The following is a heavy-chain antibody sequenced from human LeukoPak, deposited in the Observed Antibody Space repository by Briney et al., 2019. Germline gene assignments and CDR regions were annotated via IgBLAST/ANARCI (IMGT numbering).Heavy chain of an antibody. CDR3: ARAVTVVTRGGLVFDY. J-gene: IGHJ4*02. Sequence: GSLRLSCAASGFTFSSYSMNWVRQAPGKGLEWVSYISSSSNTIYYADSVKGRFTISRDNARNSLFLQMNSLRDEDTSVYYCARAVTVVTRGGLVFDYWGQGTLVTVSS. CDR2: ISSSSNTI. D-gene: IGHD2-21*02. CDR1: GFTFSSYS. V-gene: IGHV3-48*02.